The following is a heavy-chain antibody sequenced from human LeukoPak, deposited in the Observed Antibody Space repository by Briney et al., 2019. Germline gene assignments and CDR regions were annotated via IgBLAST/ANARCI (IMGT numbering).Heavy chain of an antibody. J-gene: IGHJ4*02. Sequence: ASLKVSCKASGYTFTSYDINWVRQATGQGLEWMGWMNPNSGNTGYAQKFQGRVTITRNTSISTAYMELSSLRSEDTAVYYCARSTRKWLTPDYWGQGTLVTVSS. CDR3: ARSTRKWLTPDY. V-gene: IGHV1-8*03. CDR1: GYTFTSYD. D-gene: IGHD6-19*01. CDR2: MNPNSGNT.